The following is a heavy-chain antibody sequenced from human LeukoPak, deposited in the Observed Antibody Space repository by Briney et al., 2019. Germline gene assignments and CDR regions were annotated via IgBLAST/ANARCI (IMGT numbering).Heavy chain of an antibody. CDR2: IYYSGST. D-gene: IGHD1-1*01. CDR3: AREGVYGIIDY. J-gene: IGHJ4*02. V-gene: IGHV4-59*01. Sequence: SETLSLTCAVSGGSISSYYWSWIRQPPGKGLEWIGYIYYSGSTNYNPSLKSRVTISVDTSKNQFSLKLSSVTAADTAVYYCAREGVYGIIDYWGQGTLVAVSS. CDR1: GGSISSYY.